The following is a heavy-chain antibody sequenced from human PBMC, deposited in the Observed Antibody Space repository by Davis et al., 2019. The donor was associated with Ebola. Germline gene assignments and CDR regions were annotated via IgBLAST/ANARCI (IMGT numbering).Heavy chain of an antibody. D-gene: IGHD3-3*01. CDR1: GFTFSGSA. CDR3: TTDSPKYYDFWSGYSVWFDP. CDR2: IRSKANSYAT. J-gene: IGHJ5*02. V-gene: IGHV3-73*01. Sequence: GESLKISCAASGFTFSGSAKHWVRQASGKGLEWVGRIRSKANSYATAYAASVKGRFTISRDDSKNTLYLQMNSLKTEDTAVYYCTTDSPKYYDFWSGYSVWFDPWGQGTLVTVSS.